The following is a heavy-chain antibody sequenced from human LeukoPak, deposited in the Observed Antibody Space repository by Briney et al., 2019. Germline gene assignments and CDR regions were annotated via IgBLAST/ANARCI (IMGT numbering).Heavy chain of an antibody. CDR1: GYTFTGYY. D-gene: IGHD3-10*01. J-gene: IGHJ4*02. Sequence: ASVKVSCKASGYTFTGYYMHWVRQAPGQGLEGMGWINPNSGGTNYAQKFQGRVTMTRSESISTAYLELSMVISDDTAVYYCARDRESTNEFDYWGQGTLVTVSS. CDR3: ARDRESTNEFDY. CDR2: INPNSGGT. V-gene: IGHV1-2*02.